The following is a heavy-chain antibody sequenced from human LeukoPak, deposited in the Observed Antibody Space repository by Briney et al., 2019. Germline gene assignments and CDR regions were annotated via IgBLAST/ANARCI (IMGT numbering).Heavy chain of an antibody. CDR1: GFNFSSYA. CDR3: AKRRWLGGIGVADPFDY. V-gene: IGHV3-30*04. Sequence: GGSLRLSCAASGFNFSSYAMHWVRQAPGEGLEWVGLISYGGVDKSYADSVKGRFTISRDSSKNTLYLQMNSLRADDTAVYYCAKRRWLGGIGVADPFDYWGQGTLVTVSS. J-gene: IGHJ4*02. D-gene: IGHD6-19*01. CDR2: ISYGGVDK.